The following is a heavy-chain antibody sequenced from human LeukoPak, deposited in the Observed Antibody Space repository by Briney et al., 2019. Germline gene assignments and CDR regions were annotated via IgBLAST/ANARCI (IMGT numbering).Heavy chain of an antibody. V-gene: IGHV3-21*01. CDR1: GFTFSSYS. CDR3: ARDDGGLEVFDY. J-gene: IGHJ4*02. D-gene: IGHD3-16*01. Sequence: GGSLRLSCAASGFTFSSYSMNWVRQAPGKGLEWVSSISSSSSYIYYADSVRGRFTISRDNAENSLYLQMNSLRAEDTAVYYCARDDGGLEVFDYWGQGTLVTVSS. CDR2: ISSSSSYI.